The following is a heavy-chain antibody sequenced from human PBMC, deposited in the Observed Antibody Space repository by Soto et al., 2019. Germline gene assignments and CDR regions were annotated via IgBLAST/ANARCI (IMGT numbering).Heavy chain of an antibody. J-gene: IGHJ4*02. CDR2: ISSSSSTI. V-gene: IGHV3-48*02. CDR1: GFTFSSYS. CDR3: ARDPYGDYVEN. Sequence: EVQLVESGGGLVQPGGSLRLSCAASGFTFSSYSMNWVRQAPGKGLEWVSYISSSSSTIYYADSVKGRFTISRDNAKNSLYLQSNGRKDEDTALYYCARDPYGDYVENWGQGTLVTVAS. D-gene: IGHD4-17*01.